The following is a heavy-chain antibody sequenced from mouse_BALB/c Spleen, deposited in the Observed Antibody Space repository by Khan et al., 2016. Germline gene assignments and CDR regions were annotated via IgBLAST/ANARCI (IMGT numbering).Heavy chain of an antibody. V-gene: IGHV1-52*01. CDR2: IDPYDSET. J-gene: IGHJ2*01. CDR1: GHPFTTYW. CDR3: ARGSKVFAY. Sequence: QVQLQQSGAELVRPGASVKLSCKASGHPFTTYWMNWFKQRPEQGLEWIGRIDPYDSETHYDQKFKDKAILTVDKSSSTAFMQLSSLTSEDSAVYYCARGSKVFAYWGQGTTLTVSA.